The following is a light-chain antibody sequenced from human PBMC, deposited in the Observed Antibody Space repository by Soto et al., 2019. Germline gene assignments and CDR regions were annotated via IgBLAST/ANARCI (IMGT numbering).Light chain of an antibody. CDR2: TYN. V-gene: IGLV1-44*01. J-gene: IGLJ3*02. CDR1: SSNIGSED. CDR3: ASLDASLNGWG. Sequence: QSVLTQPPAASGTPCQRVTISCSASSSNIGSEDANWYQQLTETAPRLLVHTYNHRPSGVPDRFSGSKSGTSASLGISGLQFEDRADYYCASLDASLNGWGFGGGTKVTVL.